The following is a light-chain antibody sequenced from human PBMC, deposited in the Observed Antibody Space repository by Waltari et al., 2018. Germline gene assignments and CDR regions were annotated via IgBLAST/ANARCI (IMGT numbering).Light chain of an antibody. CDR2: GAS. J-gene: IGKJ1*01. Sequence: EVVLTQSPGTLSLSPGERATLFCRASQSISRYLVWYQQRPGQAHRLLIYGASIRAAGIPDRFSGSGSGTDFTLSISRLEPEYFAVYYCQNHERLPATFGQGTRVEIK. CDR3: QNHERLPAT. CDR1: QSISRY. V-gene: IGKV3-20*01.